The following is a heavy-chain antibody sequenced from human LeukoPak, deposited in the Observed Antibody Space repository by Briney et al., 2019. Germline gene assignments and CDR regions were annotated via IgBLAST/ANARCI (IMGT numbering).Heavy chain of an antibody. V-gene: IGHV3-30*02. D-gene: IGHD6-13*01. J-gene: IGHJ4*02. Sequence: GGSLRLSCAASGFTFSNYGIHWVRQAPGKGLEWVTFIQTDGNTKYYADSVRGRFTISRNNSKNTVSLQMNSLRAEDTAVYYCAREESSLVLGGLAYWGQGTLVTVSS. CDR1: GFTFSNYG. CDR3: AREESSLVLGGLAY. CDR2: IQTDGNTK.